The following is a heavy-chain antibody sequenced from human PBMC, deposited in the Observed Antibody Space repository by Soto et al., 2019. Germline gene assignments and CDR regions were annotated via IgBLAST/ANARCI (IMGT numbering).Heavy chain of an antibody. J-gene: IGHJ6*04. CDR2: VSTNGAT. CDR3: ARADYEILTGSYAMDV. D-gene: IGHD3-9*01. CDR1: DDFISSYY. V-gene: IGHV4-4*07. Sequence: PSETLSLTCTVSDDFISSYYWNWIRQPAGKGLEWIGRVSTNGATNYNPSLESRVTMSVDTSKNQFSLKLTPVTAADTAVYFCARADYEILTGSYAMDVWGKGTTVTVSS.